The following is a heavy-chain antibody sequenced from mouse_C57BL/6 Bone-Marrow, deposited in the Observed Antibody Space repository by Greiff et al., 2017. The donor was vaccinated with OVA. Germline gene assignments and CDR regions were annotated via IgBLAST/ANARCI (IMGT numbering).Heavy chain of an antibody. CDR1: GYAFSSSW. CDR3: ARWADGRSPDY. CDR2: IYPGDGDT. V-gene: IGHV1-82*01. D-gene: IGHD1-1*01. Sequence: QVQLQQSGPELVKPGASVKISCKASGYAFSSSWMNWVKQRPGKGLEWIGRIYPGDGDTNYNGKFKGKATLTADKSSSTAYMQLSSLTSEDSAVYFCARWADGRSPDYWGQGTTLTVSA. J-gene: IGHJ2*01.